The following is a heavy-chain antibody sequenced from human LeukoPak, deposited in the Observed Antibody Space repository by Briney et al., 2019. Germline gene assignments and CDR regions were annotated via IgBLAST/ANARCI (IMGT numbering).Heavy chain of an antibody. CDR1: GGSISSYY. Sequence: SETLSLTCAVSGGSISSYYWSWIRQPAGKGLEWIGRIFTSGNTKYKPSLKSRVTMSVDTSRNQFSLKMSSVTAADTAVYYCARDSSSWPYHFDYWGQGTLVTVSS. D-gene: IGHD6-13*01. V-gene: IGHV4-4*07. J-gene: IGHJ4*02. CDR2: IFTSGNT. CDR3: ARDSSSWPYHFDY.